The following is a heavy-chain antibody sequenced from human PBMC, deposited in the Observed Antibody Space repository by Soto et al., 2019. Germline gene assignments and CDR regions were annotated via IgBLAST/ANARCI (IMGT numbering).Heavy chain of an antibody. Sequence: QVQLVEYGGGVVQPGRSLRLSCAASGFTFSSYGMHWVRQAPGKGLEWVAVISYDGSNKYYADSVKGRFTISRDNSKNTLYLQMNSLRAEDTAVYYCAKSAGKLVLLWFGELPHFDYWGQGTLVTVSS. CDR3: AKSAGKLVLLWFGELPHFDY. CDR2: ISYDGSNK. D-gene: IGHD3-10*01. V-gene: IGHV3-30*18. J-gene: IGHJ4*02. CDR1: GFTFSSYG.